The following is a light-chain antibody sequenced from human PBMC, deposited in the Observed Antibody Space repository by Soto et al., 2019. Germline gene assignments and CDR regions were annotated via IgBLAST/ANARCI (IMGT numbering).Light chain of an antibody. V-gene: IGKV3-11*01. CDR3: QQRGNCPQP. CDR1: QSFRSY. J-gene: IGKJ3*01. Sequence: IVLTHSPATLSLSPVERATLSCRASQSFRSYLAWYQQKPGQTPRLLIYDAFNRATGITARFSGSGSGTDFTRTISSLEPEDFAVYYFQQRGNCPQPFGPGTKV. CDR2: DAF.